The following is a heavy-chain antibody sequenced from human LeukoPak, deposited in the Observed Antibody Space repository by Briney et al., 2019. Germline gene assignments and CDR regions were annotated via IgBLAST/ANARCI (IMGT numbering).Heavy chain of an antibody. D-gene: IGHD3-10*01. CDR2: INHSGST. V-gene: IGHV4-34*01. J-gene: IGHJ4*02. Sequence: SETLSLTCAVYGGSFSGYYWSWIRQPPGKGLEWIGEINHSGSTNYNPSLKSRVTISVDTSKNQFSLKLSSVTAADTAVYYCARHGPRRVLWFGRTASPFDYWGQGTLVTVSS. CDR3: ARHGPRRVLWFGRTASPFDY. CDR1: GGSFSGYY.